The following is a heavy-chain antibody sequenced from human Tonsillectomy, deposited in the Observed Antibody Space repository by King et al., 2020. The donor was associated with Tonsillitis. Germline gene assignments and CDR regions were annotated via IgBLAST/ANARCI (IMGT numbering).Heavy chain of an antibody. D-gene: IGHD3-22*01. CDR3: AKDKVATYYDSGSGAFDI. CDR2: ISSSSDYI. V-gene: IGHV3-21*06. J-gene: IGHJ3*02. Sequence: EVQLVESGGGLVKPGGSLRLACVTSGFSFNNYDMNWVRQAPGKGLEWVSSISSSSDYIYYADSGKGRFTISRDNAWNSLYLQMYSLRAEDTAIYYCAKDKVATYYDSGSGAFDIWGQGTMVTVSS. CDR1: GFSFNNYD.